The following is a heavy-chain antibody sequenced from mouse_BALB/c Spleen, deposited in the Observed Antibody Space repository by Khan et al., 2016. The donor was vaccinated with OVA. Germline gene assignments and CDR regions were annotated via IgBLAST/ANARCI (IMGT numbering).Heavy chain of an antibody. CDR1: GYTFINYW. V-gene: IGHV1-7*01. CDR2: INPSTGYT. J-gene: IGHJ2*01. Sequence: QVQLQQSGAELAKPGASVKMSCKASGYTFINYWILWVKQRPGQGLEWIGYINPSTGYTEYHQNFKDKATLTADKSSSTAYMQLSSLTSEYSAVYYCARRGLRWDFDYWGQGTTLTVSS. D-gene: IGHD1-1*01. CDR3: ARRGLRWDFDY.